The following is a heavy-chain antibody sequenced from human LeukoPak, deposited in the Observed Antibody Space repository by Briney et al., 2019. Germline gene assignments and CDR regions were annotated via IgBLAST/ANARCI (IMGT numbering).Heavy chain of an antibody. V-gene: IGHV1-2*02. CDR3: ARADDFWSGYPDY. CDR1: GYTFTGYY. Sequence: ASVKVSCKASGYTFTGYYMHWVRQAPGQGLEWMGWINPNSGGTNYAQKFQGRVTMTRDTSISTAYMELSSLRSEDTAVYYCARADDFWSGYPDYWGQGTLVTVSS. J-gene: IGHJ4*02. D-gene: IGHD3-3*01. CDR2: INPNSGGT.